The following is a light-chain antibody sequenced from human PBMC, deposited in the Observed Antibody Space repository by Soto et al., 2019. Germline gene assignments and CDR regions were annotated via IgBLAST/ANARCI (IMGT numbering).Light chain of an antibody. J-gene: IGLJ1*01. V-gene: IGLV2-14*01. CDR1: SSDVGGYNY. CDR3: SSYTSSSHCV. Sequence: SALAHPATVCGSPGHSITISCTGTSSDVGGYNYVSWYQQHPGKAPKLMIYEVSNRPSGVSNRFSGSKSGNTASLTISGLQAEDEADYYCSSYTSSSHCVFGTGTKVTVL. CDR2: EVS.